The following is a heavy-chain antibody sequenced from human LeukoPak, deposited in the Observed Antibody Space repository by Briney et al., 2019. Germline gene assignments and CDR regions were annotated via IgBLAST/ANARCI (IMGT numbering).Heavy chain of an antibody. J-gene: IGHJ6*03. CDR3: ARAIAAAGTSHYYYMDV. V-gene: IGHV3-21*01. D-gene: IGHD6-13*01. CDR2: ISSSSSYI. CDR1: GFTFSSYS. Sequence: GGSLRLSCAASGFTFSSYSMNWVRQAPGKGLEWVSSISSSSSYIYYADSMKGRFTISRDNAKNSLYLQMNSLRAEDTAVYYCARAIAAAGTSHYYYMDVWGKGTTVTVSS.